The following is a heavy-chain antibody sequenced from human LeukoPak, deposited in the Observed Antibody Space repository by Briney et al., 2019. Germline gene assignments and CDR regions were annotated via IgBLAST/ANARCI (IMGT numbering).Heavy chain of an antibody. CDR1: GYTLTSYD. V-gene: IGHV1-8*01. D-gene: IGHD3-22*01. CDR3: ARGYYDSSGYYQTFDP. Sequence: ASVKVSCKASGYTLTSYDINWVRQATGQGLEWMGWMNPNSGNTGYAQKFQGRVTMTRNTSISTAYMELSSLRSEDTAVYYCARGYYDSSGYYQTFDPRGQGTLVTVSS. J-gene: IGHJ5*02. CDR2: MNPNSGNT.